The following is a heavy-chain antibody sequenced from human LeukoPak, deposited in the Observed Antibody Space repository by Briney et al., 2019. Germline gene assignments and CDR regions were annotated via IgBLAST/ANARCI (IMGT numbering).Heavy chain of an antibody. D-gene: IGHD4-23*01. CDR1: GGSFSGYY. Sequence: SETLSLTCAVYGGSFSGYYWSWIRQPPGKGLEWIGEINHSGSTNYNPSLKSRVTISVDTSKNQFSLKLSSVTAADTAVYYCARGRWLPFDYWGQGTPVTVSS. V-gene: IGHV4-34*01. J-gene: IGHJ4*02. CDR2: INHSGST. CDR3: ARGRWLPFDY.